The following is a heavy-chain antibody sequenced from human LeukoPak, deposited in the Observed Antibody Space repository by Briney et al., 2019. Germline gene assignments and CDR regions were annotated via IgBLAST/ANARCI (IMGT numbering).Heavy chain of an antibody. D-gene: IGHD5-18*01. V-gene: IGHV3-9*01. CDR3: AKDLNSYGNFDY. Sequence: PGGSLRLSCAVSGFTFDDYAMHWVRQTPGKGLEWVSSISWNSGGIGYADSVKGRFTISRDNGKNSLYLHMNSLRVEDTALYYCAKDLNSYGNFDYWGQGTLVTVSS. CDR1: GFTFDDYA. CDR2: ISWNSGGI. J-gene: IGHJ4*02.